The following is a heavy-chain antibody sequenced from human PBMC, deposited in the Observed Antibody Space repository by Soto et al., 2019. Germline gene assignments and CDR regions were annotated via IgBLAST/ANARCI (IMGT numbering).Heavy chain of an antibody. CDR1: GGSFSGYH. Sequence: SETLPLTCAVYGGSFSGYHWSWIRQPPGKGLEWIGEINHSGSTNYNPSLKSRVTISVDTSKNQFSLKLSSVTAADTAVYYCSGARVANYYYYYYMDVWGKGTTVTVSS. D-gene: IGHD5-12*01. CDR3: SGARVANYYYYYYMDV. J-gene: IGHJ6*03. V-gene: IGHV4-34*01. CDR2: INHSGST.